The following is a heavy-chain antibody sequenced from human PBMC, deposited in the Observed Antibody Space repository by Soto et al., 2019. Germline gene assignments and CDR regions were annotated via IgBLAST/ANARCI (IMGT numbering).Heavy chain of an antibody. Sequence: QVQLVQSGAEVKKPGSSVKVSCKASGGTFSSYAISWVRQAPGQGLEWMGGIIPIFGTANYAQKFQGRVTITADESRSTAYMELSSLRSEDTAVYYCARDGGAYCGGDWYSPTFDFDYWGQGTPVTVSS. CDR3: ARDGGAYCGGDWYSPTFDFDY. J-gene: IGHJ4*02. V-gene: IGHV1-69*01. D-gene: IGHD2-21*02. CDR1: GGTFSSYA. CDR2: IIPIFGTA.